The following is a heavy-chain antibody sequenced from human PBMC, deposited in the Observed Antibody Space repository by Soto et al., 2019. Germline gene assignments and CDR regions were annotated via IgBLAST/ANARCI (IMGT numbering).Heavy chain of an antibody. J-gene: IGHJ4*02. CDR1: GYTFTSYD. D-gene: IGHD6-19*01. CDR2: MNPNSGNT. Sequence: AASVKVSCKASGYTFTSYDINWVRQATGQGLEWMGWMNPNSGNTGYAQKFQGRVTMTRNTSISTAYMELSSLRSEDTAVYYCARRYSSGWYRVIDYWGQGTLVTVSS. V-gene: IGHV1-8*01. CDR3: ARRYSSGWYRVIDY.